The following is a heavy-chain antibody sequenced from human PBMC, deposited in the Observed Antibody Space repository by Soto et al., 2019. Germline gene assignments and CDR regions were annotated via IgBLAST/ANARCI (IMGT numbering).Heavy chain of an antibody. CDR2: MNPNTGNS. CDR1: GYTFTSYD. V-gene: IGHV1-8*01. D-gene: IGHD1-1*01. CDR3: ARRAETNGWNGFGADKYYFDF. J-gene: IGHJ4*02. Sequence: QVQLVQSGAEVRKPGASVKVSCEASGYTFTSYDIYWVRQANGQGHEWMGWMNPNTGNSGYAQKFQGRVTMTSDTSISTAHMELSSLRSEDTAVYYCARRAETNGWNGFGADKYYFDFWGQGTLVTVSS.